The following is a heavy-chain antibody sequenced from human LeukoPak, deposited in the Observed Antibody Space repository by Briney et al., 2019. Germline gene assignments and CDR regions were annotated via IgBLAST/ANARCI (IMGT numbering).Heavy chain of an antibody. V-gene: IGHV4-59*11. CDR2: IYYSGST. D-gene: IGHD3-10*01. CDR1: GGSISSQY. CDR3: ARDEGGSAQYGMDV. J-gene: IGHJ6*02. Sequence: PSETLSLTCTVSGGSISSQYWSWLRQPPGKGLEWIAGYIYYSGSTNYNPSLKSRVTISVDSSKNQFSLKLSSVTAADTAVYYCARDEGGSAQYGMDVWGQGTTVTVSS.